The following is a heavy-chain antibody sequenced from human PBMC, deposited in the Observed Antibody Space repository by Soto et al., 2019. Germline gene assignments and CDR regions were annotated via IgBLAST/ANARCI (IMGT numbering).Heavy chain of an antibody. J-gene: IGHJ6*02. CDR3: ARGNPFNYAGFDV. CDR1: GYTFSEFD. D-gene: IGHD3-16*01. CDR2: MNAKSGDT. V-gene: IGHV1-8*01. Sequence: XSVKVSCKATGYTFSEFDINWLRQASGQGPEWMGWMNAKSGDTFFAQRFQGKFNMTWDTSLSTAYMEVGSLTSDDTAMYYCARGNPFNYAGFDVWGQGTTVTVSS.